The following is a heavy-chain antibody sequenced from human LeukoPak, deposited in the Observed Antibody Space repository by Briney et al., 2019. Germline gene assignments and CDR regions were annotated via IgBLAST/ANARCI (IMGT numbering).Heavy chain of an antibody. J-gene: IGHJ4*02. D-gene: IGHD2-15*01. CDR2: IIPIFGTA. CDR1: GGTFSSYA. V-gene: IGHV1-69*05. CDR3: ASMGVVVVVAATEYYFDY. Sequence: SVKVSCKASGGTFSSYAISWVRQAPGQGLEWMGRIIPIFGTANYAQKFQGRVTITTDESTSTAYMKLSSLRSEDTAVYYCASMGVVVVVAATEYYFDYWGQGTLVTVSS.